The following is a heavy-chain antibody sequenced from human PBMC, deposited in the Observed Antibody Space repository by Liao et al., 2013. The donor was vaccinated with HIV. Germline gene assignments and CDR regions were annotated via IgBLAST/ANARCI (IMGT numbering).Heavy chain of an antibody. CDR3: ARDRGGPVNAGLFDP. D-gene: IGHD3-10*01. J-gene: IGHJ5*02. V-gene: IGHV4-39*07. CDR2: IYYSGST. CDR1: GGSITSTNYY. Sequence: QLQLQESGPGLVKPSETLSLTCTVSGGSITSTNYYWGWIRQPPGKGLEWIGSIYYSGSTYYNPSLKSRVSISVDTSKNHFSLILTSVTAADTAVYYCARDRGGPVNAGLFDPSGPREPVGHRLL.